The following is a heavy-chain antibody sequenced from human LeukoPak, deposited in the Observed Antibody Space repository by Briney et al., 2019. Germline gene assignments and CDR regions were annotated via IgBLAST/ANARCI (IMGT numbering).Heavy chain of an antibody. CDR3: ASAYCSSTSCPIDY. CDR1: GGSISSYY. V-gene: IGHV4-59*01. J-gene: IGHJ4*02. D-gene: IGHD2-2*01. CDR2: IYYSGST. Sequence: SETLSLTCTISGGSISSYYWSWIRQPPGKGLEWIGYIYYSGSTNYNPSLKSRVTISVDTSKNQFSLKLSSVTAADTAVYYCASAYCSSTSCPIDYWGQGTLVTVSS.